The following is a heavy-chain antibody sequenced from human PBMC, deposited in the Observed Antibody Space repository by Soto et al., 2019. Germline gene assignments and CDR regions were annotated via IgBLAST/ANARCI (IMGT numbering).Heavy chain of an antibody. J-gene: IGHJ4*02. V-gene: IGHV4-31*03. Sequence: PSETLSLTCTVSGGSISSGGYYWSWIRQHPGKGLEWIGYIYYSGSTYYNPSLKSRVNISVDTSKNQFSLKLSSVTAADTAVYYCARCYSSSSEALFDYWGQGTLVTVSS. CDR3: ARCYSSSSEALFDY. D-gene: IGHD6-6*01. CDR1: GGSISSGGYY. CDR2: IYYSGST.